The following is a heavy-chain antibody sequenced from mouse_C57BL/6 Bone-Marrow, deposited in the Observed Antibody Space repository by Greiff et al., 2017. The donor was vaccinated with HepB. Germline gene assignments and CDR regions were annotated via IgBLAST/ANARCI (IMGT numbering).Heavy chain of an antibody. CDR1: GYSITSGYY. CDR2: ISYDGSN. CDR3: ARDDGYPFAY. V-gene: IGHV3-6*01. D-gene: IGHD2-3*01. J-gene: IGHJ3*01. Sequence: EVQLVESGPGLVKPSQSLSLTCSVTGYSITSGYYWNWIRQFPGNKLEWMGYISYDGSNNYNPSLKNRISITRDTSKNQFFLKLNSVTTEDTATYYCARDDGYPFAYWGQGTLVTVSA.